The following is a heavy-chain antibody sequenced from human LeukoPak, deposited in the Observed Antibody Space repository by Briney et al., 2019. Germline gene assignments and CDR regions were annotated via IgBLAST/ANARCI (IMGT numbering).Heavy chain of an antibody. CDR3: ARHYDFWTGSYFD. CDR1: GGSISSYY. Sequence: PSETLSLTCTVSGGSISSYYWSWIRQPPGKGLEWIGYIYYSGSTNYNPSLKSRVTISVDTSKNQFSLTLTSVTAADTAVYYCARHYDFWTGSYFDWGQGTLVTVSS. CDR2: IYYSGST. V-gene: IGHV4-59*08. J-gene: IGHJ4*02. D-gene: IGHD3-3*01.